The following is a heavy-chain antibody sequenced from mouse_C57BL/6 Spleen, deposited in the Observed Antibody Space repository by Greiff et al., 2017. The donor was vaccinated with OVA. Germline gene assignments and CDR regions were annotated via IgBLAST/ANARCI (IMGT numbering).Heavy chain of an antibody. D-gene: IGHD2-4*01. CDR2: IDPSDSET. Sequence: QVQLQQPGSELVRPSSSVKLSCKASGYPFTSCWERYVKRSPIQGLERIGNIDPSDSETHYNQKFKDKATLTVDKSSSTAYMQLSSLTSEDSAVYYCASVYDYDVPYAMDYWGQGTSVTVSS. V-gene: IGHV1-52*01. J-gene: IGHJ4*01. CDR3: ASVYDYDVPYAMDY. CDR1: GYPFTSCW.